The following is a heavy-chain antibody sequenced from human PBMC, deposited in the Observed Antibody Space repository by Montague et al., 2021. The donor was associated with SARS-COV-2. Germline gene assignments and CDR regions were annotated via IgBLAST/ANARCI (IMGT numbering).Heavy chain of an antibody. Sequence: SLRLSCAASGFTFSSYSMNWVRQAPGNGLEWVSSISSSSSYIYYADSVKGRFTISRDNAKNSLYLQMNSLRAEDTAVYYCARDMWFGELQFFDYWGQGTLVTVSS. D-gene: IGHD3-10*01. CDR3: ARDMWFGELQFFDY. J-gene: IGHJ4*02. CDR2: ISSSSSYI. CDR1: GFTFSSYS. V-gene: IGHV3-21*01.